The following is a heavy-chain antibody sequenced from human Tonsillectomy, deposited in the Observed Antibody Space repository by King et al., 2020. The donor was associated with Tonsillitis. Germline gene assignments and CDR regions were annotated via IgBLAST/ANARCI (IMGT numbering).Heavy chain of an antibody. D-gene: IGHD3-10*01. J-gene: IGHJ3*02. Sequence: QLVQSGAEVKKPGSSVKVSCKASGGTFSKYAVNWVRQAPGQVLEWMGGIIPIFDETNYAQKFQDRVTITADESTSTVYMDLSSLRSEDTAVYYCARDAVAAGGAFDIWGQGTLVSVSS. CDR2: IIPIFDET. CDR3: ARDAVAAGGAFDI. CDR1: GGTFSKYA. V-gene: IGHV1-69*12.